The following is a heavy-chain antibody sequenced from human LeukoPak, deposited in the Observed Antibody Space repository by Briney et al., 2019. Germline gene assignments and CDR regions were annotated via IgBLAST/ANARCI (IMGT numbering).Heavy chain of an antibody. V-gene: IGHV3-53*01. J-gene: IGHJ4*02. Sequence: GGSLRLSCAASGFTVSNNYMSWVRQAPGKGLEWVSVVYSDNTPFYADSVKGRFTISRDNSKNTVYLQMNSLRAEDTAVYYRGRGRSGQDYWGQGTLVTVSS. CDR1: GFTVSNNY. CDR3: GRGRSGQDY. D-gene: IGHD6-19*01. CDR2: VYSDNTP.